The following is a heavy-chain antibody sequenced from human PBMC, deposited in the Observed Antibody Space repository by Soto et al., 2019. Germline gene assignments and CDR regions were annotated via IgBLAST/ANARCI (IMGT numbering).Heavy chain of an antibody. CDR2: IYYSGST. Sequence: PSETLSLTCTVSGGSISSYFWSWILQPPGKGLEWIGYIYYSGSTNYNPSLKSRVTISVDTSKNQFSLKLSSVTAADTAVYYCARDPKGNNWFDPWGQGTLVTVSS. CDR3: ARDPKGNNWFDP. J-gene: IGHJ5*02. CDR1: GGSISSYF. V-gene: IGHV4-59*01.